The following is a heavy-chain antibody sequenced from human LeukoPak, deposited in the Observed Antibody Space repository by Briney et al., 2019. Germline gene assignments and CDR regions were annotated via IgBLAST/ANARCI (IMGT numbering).Heavy chain of an antibody. D-gene: IGHD3-3*01. Sequence: ASVKVSCKASGYTFTDYCMHWVRQAPGQGLEWMGWINPNSGGTDYAQKFQGRVTMTRDTSINTAYMELSRLRSDDTAVYYCARDGGFDCWGQGTLVTVSS. J-gene: IGHJ4*02. CDR3: ARDGGFDC. CDR1: GYTFTDYC. CDR2: INPNSGGT. V-gene: IGHV1-2*02.